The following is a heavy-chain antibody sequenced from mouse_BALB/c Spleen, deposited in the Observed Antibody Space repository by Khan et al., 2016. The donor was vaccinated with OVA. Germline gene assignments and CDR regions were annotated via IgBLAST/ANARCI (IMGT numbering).Heavy chain of an antibody. Sequence: VRLQQSGTVLARPGASVKMSCKASGYTFTSYWMHWVKQRPGQGLEWIGAIYPGNSDTNYNQKFKGKAKLTAVTSTSPAYLELNSLTNEDSAVYYCTRNGFGNYENWDYWGQGTTLTVSS. V-gene: IGHV1-5*01. CDR1: GYTFTSYW. CDR2: IYPGNSDT. CDR3: TRNGFGNYENWDY. D-gene: IGHD2-1*01. J-gene: IGHJ2*01.